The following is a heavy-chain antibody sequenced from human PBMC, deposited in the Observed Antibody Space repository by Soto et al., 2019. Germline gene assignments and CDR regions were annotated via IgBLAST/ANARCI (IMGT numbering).Heavy chain of an antibody. CDR1: GFTLSDIW. Sequence: AESLRPSFRRSGFTLSDIWRNRLRQPPGGGPERVGLIKRESAGGTTGYAEPVKGRFTISRDDTEDTLYLQMNSLETEDTAVYYCSHGYTQYFESWGQGTLVTVSS. CDR2: IKRESAGGTT. V-gene: IGHV3-15*07. J-gene: IGHJ4*02. D-gene: IGHD5-18*01. CDR3: SHGYTQYFES.